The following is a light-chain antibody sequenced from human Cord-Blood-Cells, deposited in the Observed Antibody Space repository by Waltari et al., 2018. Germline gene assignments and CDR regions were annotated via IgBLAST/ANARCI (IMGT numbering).Light chain of an antibody. CDR1: QSVSSY. CDR3: QQRSNWPRSTT. CDR2: DAS. Sequence: EIVLTQSPATLSLSPGERATLSCRASQSVSSYLAWYQQKPGQAPRLRIYDASNRATGSPARFSGSGSGIDLTLTISSREPEDCAVYYCQQRSNWPRSTTFGQGTRLEIK. J-gene: IGKJ5*01. V-gene: IGKV3-11*01.